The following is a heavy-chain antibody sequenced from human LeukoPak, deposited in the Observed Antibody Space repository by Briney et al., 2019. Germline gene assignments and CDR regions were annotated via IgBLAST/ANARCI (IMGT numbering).Heavy chain of an antibody. J-gene: IGHJ4*02. CDR2: NNPNSGAT. V-gene: IGHV1-2*02. Sequence: ASVKVPCKTSGYTFTTFYIHWVRQAPGQGLEWMGWNNPNSGATNYAQKFQGRVTMTRDTSITTAYMDLSRLTSDDTAMYYCARGRLQENFDYWGQGTLVTVSS. CDR3: ARGRLQENFDY. D-gene: IGHD4-11*01. CDR1: GYTFTTFY.